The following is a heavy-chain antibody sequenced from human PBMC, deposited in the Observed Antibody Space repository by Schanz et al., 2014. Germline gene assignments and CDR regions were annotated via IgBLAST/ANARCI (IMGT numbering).Heavy chain of an antibody. Sequence: EVQLLESGGGLVQPGGSLRLSCLASGITFSSHSFNWVRQAPGKGLEWVARINSVGSNTDYADSVKGRFTISRDNAKNSLYLEMNSLRAEDTALYYCARDRRNADLDYGGHGTLVAVSS. CDR3: ARDRRNADLDY. V-gene: IGHV3-48*01. CDR1: GITFSSHS. J-gene: IGHJ4*01. CDR2: INSVGSNT. D-gene: IGHD1-1*01.